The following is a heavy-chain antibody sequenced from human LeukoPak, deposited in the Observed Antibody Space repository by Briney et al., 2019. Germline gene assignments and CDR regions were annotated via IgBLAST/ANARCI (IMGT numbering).Heavy chain of an antibody. V-gene: IGHV1-18*01. CDR3: ARARMVGVPAAPYWFDP. Sequence: GAPVKVSCKASGYTFTRYGISWVRQAPGQGRELMGWISVYNGNTNYAQKLQGRVTMTTDTSTSTAYMELRSLRSDDTAVYYCARARMVGVPAAPYWFDPWGQGTLVTVSS. CDR2: ISVYNGNT. CDR1: GYTFTRYG. J-gene: IGHJ5*02. D-gene: IGHD2-2*01.